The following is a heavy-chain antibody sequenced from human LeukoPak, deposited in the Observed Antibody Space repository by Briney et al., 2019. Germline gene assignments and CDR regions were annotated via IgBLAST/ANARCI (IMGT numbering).Heavy chain of an antibody. V-gene: IGHV4-4*02. D-gene: IGHD1-26*01. CDR1: GGSISSSDW. CDR2: IYYSGST. Sequence: TSGTLSLTCAVSGGSISSSDWWSWVRPPPGKGLEWLGQIYYSGSTNYNPSLKSRVTISVDKSKNQFSLKLSSVTAADTAVYYCARVSGSYFDYWGQGTLVTVSS. CDR3: ARVSGSYFDY. J-gene: IGHJ4*02.